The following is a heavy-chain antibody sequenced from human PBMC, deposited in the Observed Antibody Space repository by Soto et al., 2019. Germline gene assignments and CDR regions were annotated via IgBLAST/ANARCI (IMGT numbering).Heavy chain of an antibody. CDR3: AKDLFSGPSDY. D-gene: IGHD3-10*01. J-gene: IGHJ4*02. V-gene: IGHV3-23*01. CDR2: ISGSGGST. CDR1: GFTFSSYA. Sequence: EVQLLESGGGLVQPGGSLRLSCAASGFTFSSYAMSWVRQAPGKGLEWVSAISGSGGSTYYADSVKGRFTNYRDNSKNTLYLQMISLRAEDTAVYYCAKDLFSGPSDYWGQGTLVTVSS.